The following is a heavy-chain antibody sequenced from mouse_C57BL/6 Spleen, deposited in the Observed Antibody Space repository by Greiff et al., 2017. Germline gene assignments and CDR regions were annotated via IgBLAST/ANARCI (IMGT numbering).Heavy chain of an antibody. Sequence: QVQLQQSGAELVRPGSSVKLSCKASGYTFTSYWMDWVKQRPGQGLEWIGNIYPSDSETHYNQKFKDKATLTVDKSSSTAYMQLSSLTSEDSAVYYCARGWDYYAMDYWGQGTSVTVSS. CDR2: IYPSDSET. CDR3: ARGWDYYAMDY. V-gene: IGHV1-61*01. D-gene: IGHD4-1*01. J-gene: IGHJ4*01. CDR1: GYTFTSYW.